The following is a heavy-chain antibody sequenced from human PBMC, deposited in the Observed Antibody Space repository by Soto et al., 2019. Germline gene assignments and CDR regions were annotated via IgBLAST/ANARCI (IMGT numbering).Heavy chain of an antibody. Sequence: QVQLVQSGAAVKKPGASVKVSCTASGYTFTAYYMHWVRQDPGQGLEWMGWIIPIFGTANYAQKFQGRVTITADESTSTAYMELSSLRSEDTAVYYCARHPVVPAAKRDFDYWGQGTLVTVSS. CDR1: GYTFTAYY. D-gene: IGHD2-2*01. J-gene: IGHJ4*02. CDR2: IIPIFGTA. V-gene: IGHV1-69*01. CDR3: ARHPVVPAAKRDFDY.